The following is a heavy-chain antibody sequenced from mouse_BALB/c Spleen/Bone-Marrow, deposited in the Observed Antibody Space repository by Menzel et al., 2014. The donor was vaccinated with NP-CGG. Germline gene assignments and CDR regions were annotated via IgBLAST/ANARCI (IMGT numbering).Heavy chain of an antibody. CDR1: GFDFRRYW. J-gene: IGHJ2*01. Sequence: EVQLVESGGGLVQPGGSLKLSCAASGFDFRRYWMNWVRQAPGKGLEWIGEINPESSTINYTPSLKDKFIISRDNAKNTLYLQMSKVRSEDTALYYCARLGYYGYFVDWGQGTTLTVSS. V-gene: IGHV4-1*02. CDR2: INPESSTI. D-gene: IGHD2-3*01. CDR3: ARLGYYGYFVD.